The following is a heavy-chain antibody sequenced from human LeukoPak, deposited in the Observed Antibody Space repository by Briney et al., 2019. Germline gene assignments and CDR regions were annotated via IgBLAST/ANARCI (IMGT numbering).Heavy chain of an antibody. V-gene: IGHV4-30-4*01. CDR1: GGSISSGDYY. D-gene: IGHD3-10*01. Sequence: RPSQCLSLTCTVSGGSISSGDYYWSWIRQPPGKGLEWIGCIYYSGSTYYNPSLKSRVTISVDTSKNQFSLKLSSVTAADTAVYYCARAPQYYYGSGGHYFDYWGQGTLVPVSS. J-gene: IGHJ4*02. CDR3: ARAPQYYYGSGGHYFDY. CDR2: IYYSGST.